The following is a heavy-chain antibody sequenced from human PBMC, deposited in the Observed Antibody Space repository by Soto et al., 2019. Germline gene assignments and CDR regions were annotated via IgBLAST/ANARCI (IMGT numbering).Heavy chain of an antibody. CDR2: IYHSGST. CDR1: GSSISTGGYS. Sequence: SETLSLTWAVSGSSISTGGYSWSWIRQPPGEGLEWIGYIYHSGSTYYNPSLKSRVTISVDRSKNQFSLKLSSVTAADTAVYYCARVPGPWGQGTLVTVSS. V-gene: IGHV4-30-2*01. CDR3: ARVPGP. J-gene: IGHJ5*02.